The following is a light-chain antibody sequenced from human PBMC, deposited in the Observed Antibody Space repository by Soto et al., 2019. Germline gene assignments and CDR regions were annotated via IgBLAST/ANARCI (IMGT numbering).Light chain of an antibody. J-gene: IGLJ2*01. CDR2: YDS. CDR3: QVWDSSSDHPVV. CDR1: KIGSKS. V-gene: IGLV3-21*04. Sequence: SYELTQPTSVSVAPGKTARITCGGNKIGSKSVHWYQQKPGQAPVLVIYYDSDRPSGIPERFSGSNSGNTATLTISRVEAGDEADYYCQVWDSSSDHPVVFGGGTKLTVL.